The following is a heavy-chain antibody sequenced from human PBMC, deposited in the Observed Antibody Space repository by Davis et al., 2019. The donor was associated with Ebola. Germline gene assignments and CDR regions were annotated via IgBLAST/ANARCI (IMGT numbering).Heavy chain of an antibody. CDR3: ASSPQYYYDSSGYYVY. CDR1: GFTFGDYA. V-gene: IGHV3-49*04. J-gene: IGHJ4*02. Sequence: PGGSLRLSCSASGFTFGDYAVSWVRQAPGKGLEWVGFIRGKAYGGTTEYAASVKGRFTVSRDDSKSIAYLQMDSLKTEDSGVYYCASSPQYYYDSSGYYVYWGQGTLVTVSS. CDR2: IRGKAYGGTT. D-gene: IGHD3-22*01.